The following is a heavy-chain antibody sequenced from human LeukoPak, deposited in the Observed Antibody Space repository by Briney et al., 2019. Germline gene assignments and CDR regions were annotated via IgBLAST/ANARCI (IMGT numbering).Heavy chain of an antibody. CDR1: GFTFSSYA. J-gene: IGHJ4*02. CDR2: ISYDGSNK. V-gene: IGHV3-30*04. Sequence: GRSLRLSCAASGFTFSSYAMHWVRQAPGKGLELVAVISYDGSNKYYADSVKGRFTISRDNSKNTLYLQMSSLRPEDTAVYYCARDGPDYGDFDYWGQGTLVTVSS. D-gene: IGHD4-17*01. CDR3: ARDGPDYGDFDY.